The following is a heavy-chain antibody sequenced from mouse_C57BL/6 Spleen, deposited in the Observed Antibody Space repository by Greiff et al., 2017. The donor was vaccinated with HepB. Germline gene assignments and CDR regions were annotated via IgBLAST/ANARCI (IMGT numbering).Heavy chain of an antibody. CDR1: GYTFTDYY. J-gene: IGHJ4*01. Sequence: LQESGPELVKPGASVKISCKASGYTFTDYYINWVKQRPGQGLEWIGWIYPGSGNTKYNEKFKGKATLTVDTSSSTAYMQLSSLTSEDSAVYFCAEIYYYGSSYPYYAMDYWGQGTSVTVSS. CDR3: AEIYYYGSSYPYYAMDY. V-gene: IGHV1-84*01. CDR2: IYPGSGNT. D-gene: IGHD1-1*01.